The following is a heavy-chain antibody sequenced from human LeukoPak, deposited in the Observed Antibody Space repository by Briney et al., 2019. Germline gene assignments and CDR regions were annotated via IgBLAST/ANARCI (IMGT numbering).Heavy chain of an antibody. Sequence: SVKVSCKASGGTFSSYAISWVRQAPGQGLEWMGRIIPIFGTANYAQKFQGRVTITTDESTSTAYTELSSLRSEDTAVYYCVLEGNWNYIARLGITGFDPWGQGTLVTVSS. J-gene: IGHJ5*02. CDR3: VLEGNWNYIARLGITGFDP. CDR1: GGTFSSYA. CDR2: IIPIFGTA. V-gene: IGHV1-69*05. D-gene: IGHD1-7*01.